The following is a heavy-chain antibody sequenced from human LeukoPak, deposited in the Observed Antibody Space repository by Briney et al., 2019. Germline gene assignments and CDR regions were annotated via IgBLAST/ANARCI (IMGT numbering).Heavy chain of an antibody. J-gene: IGHJ6*04. Sequence: SETLSLTCTVYGGSFSGYYWSRIRQPPGKGLEWIGEINHSGSTNYNPSLKSRVTISVDTFKNQFSLKLSSVTAADTAVYYWARGGWRLPSVVWGKGTTVTVSS. CDR3: ARGGWRLPSVV. D-gene: IGHD2-15*01. V-gene: IGHV4-34*01. CDR2: INHSGST. CDR1: GGSFSGYY.